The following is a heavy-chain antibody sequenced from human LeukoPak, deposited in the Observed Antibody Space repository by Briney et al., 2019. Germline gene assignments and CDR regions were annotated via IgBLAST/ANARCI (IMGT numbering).Heavy chain of an antibody. J-gene: IGHJ4*02. D-gene: IGHD6-6*01. CDR1: GFTFSSYA. CDR3: ARDIAARSFDY. V-gene: IGHV3-30*04. Sequence: PGGSLRLSCAASGFTFSSYAMHWVRQAPGKGLEWVAVISYDGSNKYYADSVKGRFTISRDNSKNTLYLQMNSLRAEDTAVYYCARDIAARSFDYWGQGTLVTVSS. CDR2: ISYDGSNK.